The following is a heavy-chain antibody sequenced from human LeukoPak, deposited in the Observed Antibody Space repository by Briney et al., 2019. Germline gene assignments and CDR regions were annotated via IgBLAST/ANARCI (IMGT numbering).Heavy chain of an antibody. V-gene: IGHV3-33*06. CDR2: IWYDGSNK. CDR1: GFTFSSYA. CDR3: AKSGRGGVVNGLDY. Sequence: GGSLRLSCAASGFTFSSYAMSWVRQAPGKGLEWVAVIWYDGSNKYYADSVKGRFTISRDNSKNTLYLQMNSLRAEDTAVYYCAKSGRGGVVNGLDYWGQGTLVTVSS. D-gene: IGHD3-3*01. J-gene: IGHJ4*02.